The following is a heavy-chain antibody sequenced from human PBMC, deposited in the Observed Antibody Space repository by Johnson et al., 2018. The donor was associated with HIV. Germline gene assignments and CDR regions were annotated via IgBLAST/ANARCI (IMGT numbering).Heavy chain of an antibody. CDR1: GFTFDDYG. D-gene: IGHD3-16*01. Sequence: VQLVESGGGVVRPGGSLRLSCAAAGFTFDDYGMSWVRQAPGKGLEWVSTIKWNGARTGYVESMKGRFTISRDNAKNSLYLQMNSLRPEDTALYYCARGSRYTYDNDDVYLLQAFDIWGQGTMVTVSS. V-gene: IGHV3-20*04. CDR2: IKWNGART. J-gene: IGHJ3*02. CDR3: ARGSRYTYDNDDVYLLQAFDI.